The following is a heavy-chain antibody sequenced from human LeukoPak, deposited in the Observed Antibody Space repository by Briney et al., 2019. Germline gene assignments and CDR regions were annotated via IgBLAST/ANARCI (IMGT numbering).Heavy chain of an antibody. Sequence: GGSLRLSCAASGFTFSSYWMSWVRQAAGKGLESVAHIKQDGSEKYYVDSVKGRFTISRDNAKNSLYLQMNSLRAEDTAVYYCARDGPDIVVVPAANYYYYGMDVWGQGTTVTVSS. J-gene: IGHJ6*02. CDR3: ARDGPDIVVVPAANYYYYGMDV. V-gene: IGHV3-7*05. CDR2: IKQDGSEK. D-gene: IGHD2-2*01. CDR1: GFTFSSYW.